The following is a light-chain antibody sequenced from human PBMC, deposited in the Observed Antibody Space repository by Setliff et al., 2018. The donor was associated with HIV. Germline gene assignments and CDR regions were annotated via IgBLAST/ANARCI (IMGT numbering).Light chain of an antibody. J-gene: IGLJ3*02. CDR2: EVS. Sequence: QSVLAQPASVSGSPGQSITISCTGSSSDVGCYNLVSWYQQHPRKAPKLMIYEVSKWPSGVSNRFSGSKSGNTASLTISGLQAEDEADYYCCSYAGSSTFVFGGGTKVTVL. V-gene: IGLV2-23*02. CDR1: SSDVGCYNL. CDR3: CSYAGSSTFV.